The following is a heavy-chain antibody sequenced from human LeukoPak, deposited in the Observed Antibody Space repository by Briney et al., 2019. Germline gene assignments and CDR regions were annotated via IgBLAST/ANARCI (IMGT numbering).Heavy chain of an antibody. J-gene: IGHJ4*02. D-gene: IGHD2-2*01. V-gene: IGHV1-46*01. Sequence: ASVKVSYKAAGYIFTSHFMHWVRQAPGQGLEWMGIIYPGGNYTNYAQKFHDRVTMTRDTSASTIYMELSSLKSEDTVVYYCARATDQQFDYWGQGPVVTVSS. CDR1: GYIFTSHF. CDR3: ARATDQQFDY. CDR2: IYPGGNYT.